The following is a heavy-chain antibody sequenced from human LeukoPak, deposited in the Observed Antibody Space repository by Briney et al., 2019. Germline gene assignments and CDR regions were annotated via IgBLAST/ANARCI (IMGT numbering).Heavy chain of an antibody. CDR2: IYYSGST. CDR1: GGSTSSYY. J-gene: IGHJ6*02. V-gene: IGHV4-59*08. Sequence: PSETLSLTCTVSGGSTSSYYWSWIRQPPGKGLEWIGYIYYSGSTNYNPSLKSRVTISVDTSKNQFSLKLSSVTAADTAVYYCARGYSSGWYWGPRGMDVWGQGTTVTVSS. D-gene: IGHD6-19*01. CDR3: ARGYSSGWYWGPRGMDV.